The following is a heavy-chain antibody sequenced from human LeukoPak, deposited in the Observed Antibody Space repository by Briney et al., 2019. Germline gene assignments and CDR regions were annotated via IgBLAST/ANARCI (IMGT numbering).Heavy chain of an antibody. CDR3: ARSDGYNQYYFDY. D-gene: IGHD5-24*01. J-gene: IGHJ4*02. Sequence: SVKVSCKASGGTFNSYAISWVRQAPGQGLEWMGGIIPIFGTANYAQKFQGRVTITTDESTSTAYMELSSLRSEDTAVSYCARSDGYNQYYFDYWGQGTLVIVSS. V-gene: IGHV1-69*05. CDR1: GGTFNSYA. CDR2: IIPIFGTA.